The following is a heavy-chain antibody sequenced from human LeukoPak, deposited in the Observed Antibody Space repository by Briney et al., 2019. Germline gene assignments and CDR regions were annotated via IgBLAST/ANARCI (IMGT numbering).Heavy chain of an antibody. J-gene: IGHJ4*02. CDR2: IWYDGSNK. Sequence: GGSLRLSCAASGFTFSSYGMRWLRHAPGKGLEGVAVIWYDGSNKYYADSVKGRFTISRDNSKNTLYLQMNSLRAEDTAVYYCARESTIRFDYWGQGTLVTVSS. D-gene: IGHD4-17*01. V-gene: IGHV3-33*01. CDR3: ARESTIRFDY. CDR1: GFTFSSYG.